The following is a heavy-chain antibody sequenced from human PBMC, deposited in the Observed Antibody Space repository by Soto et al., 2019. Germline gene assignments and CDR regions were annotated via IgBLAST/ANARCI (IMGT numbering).Heavy chain of an antibody. CDR2: ISAYNGNT. CDR3: ARDGPPTDY. V-gene: IGHV1-18*01. Sequence: QVQLVQSGSEVKKPGASVKVSCKASGYTFSSYHISGVRQAPGQGLEWMGWISAYNGNTNYAQQLQGRVTMTTDTSTSTAYMELRSLRPNDTAMYYCARDGPPTDYWGPGTLVTVSS. CDR1: GYTFSSYH. J-gene: IGHJ4*02.